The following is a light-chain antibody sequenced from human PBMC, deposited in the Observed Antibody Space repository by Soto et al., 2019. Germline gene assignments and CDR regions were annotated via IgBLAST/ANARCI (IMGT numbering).Light chain of an antibody. CDR1: QSVSTN. CDR2: GAS. Sequence: EIVMTQSPATLSVSPGERATLSCRASQSVSTNVAWYQQKPGQAPRLLIYGASTRATGIPARFSGSGSGTEFTLTISSLLSEDFAVYYCQQYDNWPPWTFGQGTKWIS. CDR3: QQYDNWPPWT. J-gene: IGKJ1*01. V-gene: IGKV3-15*01.